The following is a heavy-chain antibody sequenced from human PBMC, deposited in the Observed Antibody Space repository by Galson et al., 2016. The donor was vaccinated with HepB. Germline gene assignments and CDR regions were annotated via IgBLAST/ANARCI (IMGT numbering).Heavy chain of an antibody. CDR2: ISEDGTKK. V-gene: IGHV3-30*03. CDR3: ARDEGVEKTGAIDI. D-gene: IGHD5-24*01. Sequence: SLRLSCAASGFSFSNYGLHWGRQAPGKGLEWVAMISEDGTKKYYADSVKGRFTVARDNSQNMAYLQMNSLSTEDTALYYCARDEGVEKTGAIDIWGQGTMLIVSA. J-gene: IGHJ3*02. CDR1: GFSFSNYG.